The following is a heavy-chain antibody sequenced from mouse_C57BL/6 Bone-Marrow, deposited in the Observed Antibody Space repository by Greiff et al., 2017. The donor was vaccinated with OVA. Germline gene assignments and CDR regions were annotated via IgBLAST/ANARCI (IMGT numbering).Heavy chain of an antibody. Sequence: VQLQQSGAELVKPGASVKLSCKASGYTFTSYWMQWVKQRPGQGLEWIGEIDPSDSYTNYNQKFKGKATLTVDTSSSPAYMQLSSLTSEDSAVYYCARALDYWGQGTSVTVSS. J-gene: IGHJ4*01. CDR3: ARALDY. CDR1: GYTFTSYW. CDR2: IDPSDSYT. V-gene: IGHV1-50*01.